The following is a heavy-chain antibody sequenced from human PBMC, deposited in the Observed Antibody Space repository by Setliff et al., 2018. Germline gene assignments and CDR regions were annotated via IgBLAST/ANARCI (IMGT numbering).Heavy chain of an antibody. J-gene: IGHJ5*02. CDR3: AKEDYSDSSGYYYETPWFDP. CDR2: ISGSGRNT. CDR1: GFTFRNYY. D-gene: IGHD3-22*01. V-gene: IGHV3-23*01. Sequence: PGGSLRLSCAASGFTFRNYYMHWVRQAPGKGLEWVSGISGSGRNTYYADSVKGRFTISRDNSQNTVFLQVNSLRPEDSAVYYCAKEDYSDSSGYYYETPWFDPWGQGTLVTVSS.